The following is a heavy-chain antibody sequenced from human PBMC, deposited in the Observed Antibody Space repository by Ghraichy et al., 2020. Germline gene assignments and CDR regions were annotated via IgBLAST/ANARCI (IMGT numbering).Heavy chain of an antibody. J-gene: IGHJ6*02. CDR1: GFTFSSYV. Sequence: GALRLSCAASGFTFSSYVLSWVRQAPGKGLEWVSGISGSGGSTYYPDSVKGRLTISRDNSKNTLFLQMNSLRAEDTAVYYCAKGIAAGTTTISYYYNGMDVWGQGTMVTVSS. CDR3: AKGIAAGTTTISYYYNGMDV. CDR2: ISGSGGST. D-gene: IGHD6-13*01. V-gene: IGHV3-23*01.